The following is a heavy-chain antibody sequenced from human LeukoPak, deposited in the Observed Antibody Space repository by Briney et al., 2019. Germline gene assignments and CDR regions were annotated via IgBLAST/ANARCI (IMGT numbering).Heavy chain of an antibody. V-gene: IGHV4-59*01. Sequence: SETLSLTCTVSGGSISGYYWSWIRQPPGKGLEWIGYIYYSGSTNYNPSLKSRVTISVDTSKNQFSLNLSSVTAADTAVYYCARGVVIAPQTFDYWGQGTLVTVSS. CDR1: GGSISGYY. J-gene: IGHJ4*02. CDR3: ARGVVIAPQTFDY. CDR2: IYYSGST. D-gene: IGHD2-21*01.